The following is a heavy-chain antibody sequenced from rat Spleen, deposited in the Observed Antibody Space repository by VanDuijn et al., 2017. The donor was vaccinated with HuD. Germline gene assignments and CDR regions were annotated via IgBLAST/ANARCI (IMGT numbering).Heavy chain of an antibody. Sequence: EVLLVESGGGLVQPGRSLKLSCAASAFTFSDYYMAWVRQAPKKGLEWVASVSYEGSGTYYGDSVKGRFTISRDNAKSTLYLQMNSLRSEDTATYYCARLSGSFDYWGQGVMVTVSS. V-gene: IGHV5-22*01. CDR1: AFTFSDYY. CDR2: VSYEGSGT. D-gene: IGHD1-4*01. J-gene: IGHJ2*01. CDR3: ARLSGSFDY.